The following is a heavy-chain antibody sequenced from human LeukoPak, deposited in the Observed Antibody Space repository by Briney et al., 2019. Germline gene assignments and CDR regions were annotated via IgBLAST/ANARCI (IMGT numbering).Heavy chain of an antibody. CDR3: ARDFASATRLEY. CDR1: GGSISSYY. Sequence: SETLSLTCTVSGGSISSYYWSWIRQPVGKGLEWIGRIYTSGSTNYNPSLKSRVTMSVDTSKNQFSLKLSSVTAADTAVYYCARDFASATRLEYWGQGTLVTVSS. CDR2: IYTSGST. V-gene: IGHV4-4*07. D-gene: IGHD3-3*01. J-gene: IGHJ4*02.